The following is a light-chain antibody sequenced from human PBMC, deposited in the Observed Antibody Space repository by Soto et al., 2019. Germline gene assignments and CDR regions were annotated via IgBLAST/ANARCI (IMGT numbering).Light chain of an antibody. J-gene: IGKJ1*01. CDR1: QSVRSN. Sequence: EKVMTQSPATLSVSPGERATLSCRASQSVRSNLAWYQQKPGQPPRLLIYDASTRATGIPSRFSGSGSGTEFTLNISSLKSEDFAVYYCQQYDNWPRTFGQGTKVDIK. CDR2: DAS. CDR3: QQYDNWPRT. V-gene: IGKV3-15*01.